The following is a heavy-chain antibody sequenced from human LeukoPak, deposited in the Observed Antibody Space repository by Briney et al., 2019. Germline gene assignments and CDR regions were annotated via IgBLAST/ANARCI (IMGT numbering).Heavy chain of an antibody. Sequence: GGSLRLSCAASGFTFISYGMHWVRQAPGKGLEWVSPISGSVGGTYYANSVKGRFTISRDNSKNTLYLQMNSLRAEDTAVYYCAKRIMTTMTDLVVFDYWGQGTLVTVSS. CDR2: ISGSVGGT. V-gene: IGHV3-23*01. CDR1: GFTFISYG. CDR3: AKRIMTTMTDLVVFDY. D-gene: IGHD4-17*01. J-gene: IGHJ4*02.